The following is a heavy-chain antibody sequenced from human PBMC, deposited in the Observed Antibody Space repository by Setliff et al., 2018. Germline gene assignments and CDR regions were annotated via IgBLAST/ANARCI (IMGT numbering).Heavy chain of an antibody. Sequence: GGSLRLSCAASGFTFSSYSMTWVRQAPGKGLEWVSYISTSSSNIYYADSVKGRFTISRDNAKNSLYLQMNSLRAEDTAVYYCARGPGRYFDWFPDYWGQGTLVTVSS. V-gene: IGHV3-21*05. D-gene: IGHD3-9*01. CDR3: ARGPGRYFDWFPDY. CDR1: GFTFSSYS. CDR2: ISTSSSNI. J-gene: IGHJ4*02.